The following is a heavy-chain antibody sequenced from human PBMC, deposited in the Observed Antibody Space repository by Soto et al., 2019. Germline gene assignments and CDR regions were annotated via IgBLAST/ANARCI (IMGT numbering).Heavy chain of an antibody. CDR2: ISRSGTSI. CDR1: GLTFSSFE. D-gene: IGHD2-15*01. CDR3: LSLLGYCGAAICPAGY. J-gene: IGHJ4*02. V-gene: IGHV3-48*03. Sequence: GGSLRLSCAASGLTFSSFEMNWVRQAPGKGLEFVSYISRSGTSIYYADSVKGRFTISRDNAKNSLYLQMNSLRAEDTAVYYCLSLLGYCGAAICPAGYCGQGTLVTVSS.